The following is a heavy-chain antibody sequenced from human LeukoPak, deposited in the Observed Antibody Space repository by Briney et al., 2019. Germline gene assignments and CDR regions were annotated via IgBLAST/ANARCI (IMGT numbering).Heavy chain of an antibody. Sequence: GGSLRLSCAASGFTFSNSGMHWVRQAPGKGLEWVAFIRYDGSENFYADSVKGRFTISRDNSKNTLYLQMNSLRAEDTAVYYCAKDRDSSSWYGNFDYWGQGTLVTVSS. V-gene: IGHV3-30*02. CDR1: GFTFSNSG. D-gene: IGHD6-13*01. J-gene: IGHJ4*02. CDR3: AKDRDSSSWYGNFDY. CDR2: IRYDGSEN.